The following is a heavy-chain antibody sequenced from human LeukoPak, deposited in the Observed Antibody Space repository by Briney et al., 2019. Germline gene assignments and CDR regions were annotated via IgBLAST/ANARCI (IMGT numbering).Heavy chain of an antibody. CDR3: AKDMYSSSSGRGDYFDY. CDR1: GFAFRNYW. V-gene: IGHV3-23*01. Sequence: GGSLRLSCVASGFAFRNYWMYWVRQGPGKGLEWVSVIGGSAGNTYYADSVKGRFTISRDNSRNTLFLQMNSLRVEDTAIYYCAKDMYSSSSGRGDYFDYWGQGTLVTVSS. D-gene: IGHD6-6*01. CDR2: IGGSAGNT. J-gene: IGHJ4*02.